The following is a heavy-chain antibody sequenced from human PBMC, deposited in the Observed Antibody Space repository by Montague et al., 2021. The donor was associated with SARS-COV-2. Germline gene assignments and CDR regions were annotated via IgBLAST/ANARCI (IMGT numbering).Heavy chain of an antibody. CDR1: GDSVSRNGVA. CDR2: TYYTSRWHN. J-gene: IGHJ4*01. D-gene: IGHD1-26*01. CDR3: ARDGDGWEVPFDF. V-gene: IGHV6-1*01. Sequence: CAISGDSVSRNGVAWTWIRQFPSRGLEYLGRTYYTSRWHNDQAPSVKGRLTVNPDTSKNQFSLHLNSVTPEDTAVYYCARDGDGWEVPFDFWSQGTLVTVSS.